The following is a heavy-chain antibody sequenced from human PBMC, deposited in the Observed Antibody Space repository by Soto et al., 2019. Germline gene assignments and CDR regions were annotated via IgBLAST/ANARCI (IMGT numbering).Heavy chain of an antibody. CDR3: ASHLIMPETRGFDY. D-gene: IGHD1-1*01. CDR2: IYHGGNT. J-gene: IGHJ4*02. V-gene: IGHV4-4*02. CDR1: SGSITSSNW. Sequence: QVQLQESGPGLVKPSGTLSLTCAISSGSITSSNWWSWVRQPPGKGLEWIGEIYHGGNTNYNPSLKSRLTISVDRSQNQFSLRLNSVTAADTAVYFCASHLIMPETRGFDYWGQGSLVTVSS.